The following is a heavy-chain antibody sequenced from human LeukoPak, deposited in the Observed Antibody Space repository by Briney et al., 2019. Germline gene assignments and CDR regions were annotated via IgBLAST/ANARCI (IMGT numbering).Heavy chain of an antibody. CDR3: AATSYSGYDLEPYFDY. CDR2: IVVGSGNT. CDR1: GFTFTSSA. Sequence: ASVKVSCKASGFTFTSSAVQWVRQARGQRLEWIGWIVVGSGNTNYAQKFQERVTITRDMSTSTAYMELSSLRSEDTAVYYCAATSYSGYDLEPYFDYWGQGTLVTVSS. J-gene: IGHJ4*02. D-gene: IGHD5-12*01. V-gene: IGHV1-58*01.